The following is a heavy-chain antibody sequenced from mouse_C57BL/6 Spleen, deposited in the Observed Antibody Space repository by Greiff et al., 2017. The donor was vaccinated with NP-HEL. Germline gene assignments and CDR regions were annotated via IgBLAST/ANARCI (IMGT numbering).Heavy chain of an antibody. CDR2: ISYDGSN. V-gene: IGHV3-6*01. CDR1: GYSITSGYY. Sequence: DVQLQESGPGLVKPSQSPSLTCSVTGYSITSGYYWNWIRQFPGNKLEWMGYISYDGSNNYNPSLKNRISITRDTSKNQFFLKLNSVTTEDTATYYCARGQLYWYFDVWGTGTTVTVSS. D-gene: IGHD6-1*01. CDR3: ARGQLYWYFDV. J-gene: IGHJ1*03.